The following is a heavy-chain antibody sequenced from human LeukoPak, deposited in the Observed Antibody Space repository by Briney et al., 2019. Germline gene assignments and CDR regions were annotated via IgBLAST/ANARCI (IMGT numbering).Heavy chain of an antibody. CDR1: GFTFSNYW. J-gene: IGHJ3*02. D-gene: IGHD2-2*02. CDR3: ARMYCSSSTCYTDAFDI. CDR2: IKQDGSEK. Sequence: GGSLRLSCAASGFTFSNYWMNWVRQAPEKGLEWVANIKQDGSEKYYVASVKGRFTISRDNAKNSLYLQMNSLRAEDTAVYYCARMYCSSSTCYTDAFDIWGQGTVVTVS. V-gene: IGHV3-7*01.